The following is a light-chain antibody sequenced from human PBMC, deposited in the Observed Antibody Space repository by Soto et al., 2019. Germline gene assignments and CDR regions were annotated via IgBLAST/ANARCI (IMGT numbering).Light chain of an antibody. CDR1: QGISSY. CDR2: AAS. Sequence: DIQLTQSPSFLSASVGDRVTITCRASQGISSYLAWYQQKPGKAPKLLIYAASTLQSGVPSRFSGSGSGTDFTLTISSLQPEDLATYFCQQLNFYPFTFGPGTKVDI. CDR3: QQLNFYPFT. V-gene: IGKV1-9*01. J-gene: IGKJ3*01.